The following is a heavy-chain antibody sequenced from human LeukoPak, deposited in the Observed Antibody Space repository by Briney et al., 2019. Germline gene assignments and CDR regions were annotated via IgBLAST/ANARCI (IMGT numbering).Heavy chain of an antibody. CDR2: IRYDGSTK. D-gene: IGHD1-26*01. J-gene: IGHJ5*02. CDR3: AKKGGAAFYNWFDP. Sequence: HPGGSLRLSCAASGFIFSSYAMSWVRQAPGKGLEWVAYIRYDGSTKKYADSLEGRFTIYRDNSKNALYLQIDSLRPEDTAVYYCAKKGGAAFYNWFDPWGQGALVTVSS. V-gene: IGHV3-30*02. CDR1: GFIFSSYA.